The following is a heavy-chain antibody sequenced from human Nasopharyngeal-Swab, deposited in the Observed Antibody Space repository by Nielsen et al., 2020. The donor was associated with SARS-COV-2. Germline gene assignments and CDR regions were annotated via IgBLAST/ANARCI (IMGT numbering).Heavy chain of an antibody. CDR2: IYHSGST. Sequence: SETLSLTCAVSGGSISSSNWWSWVRQPPGKGLEWIGEIYHSGSTNYNPSPKSRVTISVDKSKNQFSLKLSSVTAADTAVYYCARRLVLTATDLDHWGQGTLVTVYS. J-gene: IGHJ4*02. V-gene: IGHV4-4*02. D-gene: IGHD4/OR15-4a*01. CDR3: ARRLVLTATDLDH. CDR1: GGSISSSNW.